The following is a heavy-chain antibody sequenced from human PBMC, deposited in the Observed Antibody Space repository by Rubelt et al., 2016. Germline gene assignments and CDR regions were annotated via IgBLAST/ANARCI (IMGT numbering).Heavy chain of an antibody. V-gene: IGHV3-23*01. D-gene: IGHD6-19*01. CDR2: GDRT. J-gene: IGHJ4*02. CDR3: AKDPIAGAVAGRGGDY. Sequence: GDRTYYVDYVKGRFIVSRDNSEHTLSLQMSSLRAEDTAVYYCAKDPIAGAVAGRGGDYWGQGTLVTVSS.